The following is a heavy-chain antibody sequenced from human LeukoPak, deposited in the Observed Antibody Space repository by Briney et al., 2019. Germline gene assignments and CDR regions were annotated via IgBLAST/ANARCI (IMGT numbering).Heavy chain of an antibody. Sequence: PSETLSLTCTVSGGSISGSSYYWGWIRQPPGKGLEWIGSIYYSGSTYYNPSLKSRVTISVDTSKNQFSLKLNSVTATDTAVYYCARHYGLWGQGTLVTDSS. CDR3: ARHYGL. CDR2: IYYSGST. D-gene: IGHD3-10*01. CDR1: GGSISGSSYY. J-gene: IGHJ4*02. V-gene: IGHV4-39*01.